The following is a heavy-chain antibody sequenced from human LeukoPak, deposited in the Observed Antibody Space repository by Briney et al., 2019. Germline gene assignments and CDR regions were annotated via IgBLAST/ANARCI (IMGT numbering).Heavy chain of an antibody. J-gene: IGHJ4*02. Sequence: PGGSLRLSCAASGFTFSSYAMSWVRQAPGKGLEWVSAISGSGGSTYYADSVKGRFTISRDNSKNTLYLQMNSLRAEDTAVYYCAKANAGDYDFWSRPWRYFDYWGQGTLVTVSS. CDR3: AKANAGDYDFWSRPWRYFDY. V-gene: IGHV3-23*01. CDR2: ISGSGGST. D-gene: IGHD3-3*01. CDR1: GFTFSSYA.